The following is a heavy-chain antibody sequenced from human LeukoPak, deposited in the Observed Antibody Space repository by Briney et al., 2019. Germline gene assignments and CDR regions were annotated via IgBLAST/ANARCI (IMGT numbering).Heavy chain of an antibody. J-gene: IGHJ4*02. Sequence: GGSLRLSCAASGFTFSSYAMHWVRQAPGKGLEWVAVISYDGGNKYYADSVKGRFTISRDNSKNTLYLQMNSLRAEDTAVYYCARDGYYSYYFDYWGQGTLVTVSS. V-gene: IGHV3-30-3*01. CDR3: ARDGYYSYYFDY. CDR1: GFTFSSYA. CDR2: ISYDGGNK. D-gene: IGHD1-26*01.